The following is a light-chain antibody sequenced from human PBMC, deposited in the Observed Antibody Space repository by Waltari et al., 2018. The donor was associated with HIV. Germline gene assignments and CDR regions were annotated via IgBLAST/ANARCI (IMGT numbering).Light chain of an antibody. CDR2: AVS. J-gene: IGLJ2*01. CDR3: TSYTSTSTVAL. V-gene: IGLV2-14*03. CDR1: CTDLGGHDF. Sequence: ALTHPASVSGSPGPPLTISCTRPCTDLGGHDFVSLYQQYPGKAPKLMIYAVSNRPSGVSSRFSGSKSGNTASLTISGLQAEDEADYYCTSYTSTSTVALFGGGTKLTVL.